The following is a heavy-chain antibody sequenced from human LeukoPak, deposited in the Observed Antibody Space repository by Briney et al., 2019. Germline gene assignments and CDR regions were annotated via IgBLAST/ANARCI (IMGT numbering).Heavy chain of an antibody. V-gene: IGHV1-2*02. CDR2: INPNSGGT. Sequence: AASVKVSCKASGYTFTGYYMHWVRQAPGQGLEWMGWINPNSGGTNYAQTLQGRVTMTTDTSTSTAYMELRSLRSDDTAVYYCARDQASFGYSYGCYHYWGQGTLVTVSS. CDR3: ARDQASFGYSYGCYHY. CDR1: GYTFTGYY. J-gene: IGHJ4*02. D-gene: IGHD5-18*01.